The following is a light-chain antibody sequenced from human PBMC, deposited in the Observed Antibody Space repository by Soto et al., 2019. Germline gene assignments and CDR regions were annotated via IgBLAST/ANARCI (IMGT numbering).Light chain of an antibody. Sequence: DIQMTQSPSTLSASVGDRVTITCRASQTINSKLAWYHKKPGQAPKLLIFDGYNLESGVPSRFSGSVSGTEFTLSIGSLQPDDFATYYCQQYETYFRYTFGQGTKLDIK. V-gene: IGKV1-5*01. CDR3: QQYETYFRYT. CDR2: DGY. J-gene: IGKJ2*01. CDR1: QTINSK.